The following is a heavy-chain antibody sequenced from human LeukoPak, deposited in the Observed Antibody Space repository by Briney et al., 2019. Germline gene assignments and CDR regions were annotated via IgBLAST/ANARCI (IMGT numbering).Heavy chain of an antibody. CDR3: ARGQWLVGFDY. J-gene: IGHJ4*02. Sequence: PSETLSLTCTVSGGSISGYYWSWIRQPPGKGREWIGYIYYSGSTKYNPSLESRVTISLDTSRNQFSLKLSSVPAADPAVYYCARGQWLVGFDYWGQGTLVTVSS. V-gene: IGHV4-59*01. D-gene: IGHD6-19*01. CDR1: GGSISGYY. CDR2: IYYSGST.